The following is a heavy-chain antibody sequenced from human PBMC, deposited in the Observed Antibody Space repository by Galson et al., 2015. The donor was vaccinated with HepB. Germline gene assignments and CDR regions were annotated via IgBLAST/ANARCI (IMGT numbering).Heavy chain of an antibody. D-gene: IGHD3-10*01. CDR3: AKDGNYYGSGNLYYFDY. CDR2: VSYDGGNK. CDR1: GFTFSSYG. V-gene: IGHV3-30*18. Sequence: SLRLSCAASGFTFSSYGMHWVRQAPGKGLECVAAVSYDGGNKYYADSVKGRFTISRDNSKNTLFLQMNSLRAEDTAVYYCAKDGNYYGSGNLYYFDYWGQGTLVTVSS. J-gene: IGHJ4*02.